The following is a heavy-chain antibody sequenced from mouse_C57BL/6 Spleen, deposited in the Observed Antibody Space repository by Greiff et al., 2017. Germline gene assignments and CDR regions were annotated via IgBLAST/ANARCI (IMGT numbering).Heavy chain of an antibody. J-gene: IGHJ3*01. CDR2: ISSGSSTI. Sequence: EVKLVESGGGLVKPGGSLKLSCAASGFTFSDYGMHWVRQAPEKGLEWVAYISSGSSTIYYADTVKGRFTISRDNAKNTLFLQMTSLRSEDTAMDYCAMEEIYCSYGRFAYWGQGTLVTVSA. CDR1: GFTFSDYG. D-gene: IGHD2-12*01. CDR3: AMEEIYCSYGRFAY. V-gene: IGHV5-17*01.